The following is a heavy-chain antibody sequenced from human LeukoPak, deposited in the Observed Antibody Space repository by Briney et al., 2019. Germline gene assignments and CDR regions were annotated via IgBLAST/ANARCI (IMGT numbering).Heavy chain of an antibody. CDR3: ARVGDLFRAHRVRGLSPDFYYMDV. CDR1: GGSISSSGYY. Sequence: SETLSLTCTVSGGSISSSGYYWGWIRQPPGKGLEWIGIIYYSGSTYYNPSLKSRVIISVDTSKNQFSLKLSSVTAADTGVYYCARVGDLFRAHRVRGLSPDFYYMDVWGKGTTVTVSS. J-gene: IGHJ6*03. CDR2: IYYSGST. D-gene: IGHD3-10*01. V-gene: IGHV4-39*07.